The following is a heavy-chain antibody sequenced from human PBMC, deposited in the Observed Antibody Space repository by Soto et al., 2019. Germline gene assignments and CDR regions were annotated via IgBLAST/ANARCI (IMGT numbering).Heavy chain of an antibody. CDR2: ISPSGST. J-gene: IGHJ4*02. D-gene: IGHD3-3*02. V-gene: IGHV4-4*02. CDR3: AARHFWSGPWRHTRLDY. CDR1: GDCLNSIQC. Sequence: SETLSLTCAVSGDCLNSIQCWDCVRQPPGKGVEWIGPISPSGSTNYNPSLTSRVTISVDKSKNHFSLKLTSVTAADTAVYYCAARHFWSGPWRHTRLDYWGQGTLVTVHS.